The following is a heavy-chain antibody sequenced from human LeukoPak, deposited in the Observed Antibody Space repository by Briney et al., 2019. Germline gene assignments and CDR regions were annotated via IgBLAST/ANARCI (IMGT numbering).Heavy chain of an antibody. CDR3: ARDAPRWRNAFDF. CDR2: VSAYNGNT. D-gene: IGHD2-15*01. V-gene: IGHV1-18*01. Sequence: GASVKVSCKASGYTFTSTGICWVRQAPGQGLEWMGWVSAYNGNTNYAQKFRGRVTMIRDTSTNTAYMELRSLRSDGTAVYFCARDAPRWRNAFDFWGQGTMVTVSS. CDR1: GYTFTSTG. J-gene: IGHJ3*01.